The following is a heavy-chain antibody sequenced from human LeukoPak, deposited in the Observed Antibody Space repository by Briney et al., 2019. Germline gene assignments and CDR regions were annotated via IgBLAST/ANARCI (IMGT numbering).Heavy chain of an antibody. J-gene: IGHJ4*02. CDR2: IYYSGST. CDR3: ARGLARTYYYDSSGYRIFDY. V-gene: IGHV4-59*01. Sequence: PSETLSLTCTVYGGSISSYYWSWIRQPPGKGLEWIGYIYYSGSTNYNPSLKSRVNISLATSKNQLSLKLSSVPAADTAVYYCARGLARTYYYDSSGYRIFDYWGQGTLVTVSS. CDR1: GGSISSYY. D-gene: IGHD3-22*01.